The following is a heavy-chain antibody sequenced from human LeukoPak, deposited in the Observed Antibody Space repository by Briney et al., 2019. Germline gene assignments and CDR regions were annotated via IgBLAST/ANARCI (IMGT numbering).Heavy chain of an antibody. CDR1: GGSISSGSYY. CDR3: ARGADPDGGSSYRYYYYYYYMDV. Sequence: PSQTLSLTCTVSGGSISSGSYYWSWIRQPAGKGLEWIGRIYTSGSTNYNPSLKSRVTISVDTSKNQFSLKLSSVTAADTAVYYCARGADPDGGSSYRYYYYYYYMDVWGKGTTVTVSS. CDR2: IYTSGST. J-gene: IGHJ6*03. D-gene: IGHD1-26*01. V-gene: IGHV4-61*02.